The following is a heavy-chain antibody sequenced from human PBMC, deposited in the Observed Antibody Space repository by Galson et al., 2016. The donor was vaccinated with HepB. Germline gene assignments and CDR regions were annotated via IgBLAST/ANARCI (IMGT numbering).Heavy chain of an antibody. D-gene: IGHD5-12*01. J-gene: IGHJ4*02. CDR3: ARGRYGFDSYFDL. V-gene: IGHV4-34*01. CDR1: GGSFSGYH. Sequence: ETLSLTCAVYGGSFSGYHWAWIRQPPGEGLEWIGEINHSGDTYYNPSLKSRISISVDASNDQFSLKLTSLTTADTAVYYCARGRYGFDSYFDLWDQGTLVTVSS. CDR2: INHSGDT.